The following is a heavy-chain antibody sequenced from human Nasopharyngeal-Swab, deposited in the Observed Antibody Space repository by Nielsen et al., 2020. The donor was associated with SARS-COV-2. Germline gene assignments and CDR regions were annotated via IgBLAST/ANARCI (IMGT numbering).Heavy chain of an antibody. V-gene: IGHV3-48*01. CDR3: ARDVGYCSSTSCRNWFDP. J-gene: IGHJ5*02. Sequence: GESLKISCAASGFTFSSYSMNWVRQAPGKGLEWVSYISSSSSTIYYADSVKGRFTISRDNAKNSLYLQMNSLRAEDTAVYYCARDVGYCSSTSCRNWFDPWGQGTLVTVSS. CDR2: ISSSSSTI. CDR1: GFTFSSYS. D-gene: IGHD2-2*01.